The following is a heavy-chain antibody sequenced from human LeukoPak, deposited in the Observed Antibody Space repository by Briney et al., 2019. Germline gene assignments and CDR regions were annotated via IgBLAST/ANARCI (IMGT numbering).Heavy chain of an antibody. D-gene: IGHD3-3*01. Sequence: GGSLRLSCAASGFTFSSYSMNWVRQAPGKGLEWVSYISRSSSTIYYADSVKGRFTISRDNAKNSLYLQMNSLRAEDTAVYYCAREASYYDFWSGFSYGMDVWGQGTTVTVSS. J-gene: IGHJ6*02. CDR2: ISRSSSTI. CDR3: AREASYYDFWSGFSYGMDV. V-gene: IGHV3-48*04. CDR1: GFTFSSYS.